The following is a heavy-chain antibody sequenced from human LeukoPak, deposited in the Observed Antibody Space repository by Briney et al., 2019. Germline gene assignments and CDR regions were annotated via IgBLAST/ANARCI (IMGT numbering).Heavy chain of an antibody. CDR3: ARDPRRSRWLPTT. Sequence: ASVKVSCKASGYTFTSYGISWVRQAPGQGLEWMGGIIPIFGTANYAQKFQGRVTITADESTSTAYMELSSLRSEDTAVYYCARDPRRSRWLPTTWGQGTLVTVSS. CDR1: GYTFTSYG. V-gene: IGHV1-69*13. CDR2: IIPIFGTA. D-gene: IGHD3-22*01. J-gene: IGHJ5*02.